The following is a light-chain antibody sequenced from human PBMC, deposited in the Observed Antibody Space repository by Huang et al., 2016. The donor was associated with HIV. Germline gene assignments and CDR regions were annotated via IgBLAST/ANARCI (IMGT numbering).Light chain of an antibody. J-gene: IGKJ1*01. CDR1: QSVSDY. CDR3: QQYNNWPRT. Sequence: EIVMTQSPATLSVSPGGRVTLSCRASQSVSDYLAWYQQKPGQAPRLLIYGAYTRATGVPARFSGSGSGREFTLTIRSLQSEDFAIYYCQQYNNWPRTFGQGTKVEIK. CDR2: GAY. V-gene: IGKV3-15*01.